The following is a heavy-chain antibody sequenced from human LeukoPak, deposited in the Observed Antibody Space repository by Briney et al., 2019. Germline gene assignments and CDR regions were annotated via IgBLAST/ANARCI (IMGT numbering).Heavy chain of an antibody. CDR1: GGSISSSSAC. V-gene: IGHV4-39*01. Sequence: SETLSLTCTVSGGSISSSSACWGWIRQPPGKGLEWIGSIYYSKNTYYNPSLKSRVTISADTSKNQFSLTLGSVSATDTAVYYCVSPRGFSYGYFDYWGQGTLVTVSS. D-gene: IGHD5-18*01. J-gene: IGHJ4*02. CDR3: VSPRGFSYGYFDY. CDR2: IYYSKNT.